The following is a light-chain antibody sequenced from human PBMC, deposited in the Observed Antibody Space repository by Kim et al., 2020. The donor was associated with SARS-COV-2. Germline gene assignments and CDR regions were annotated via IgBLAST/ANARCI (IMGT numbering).Light chain of an antibody. Sequence: EIVLTQSPATLSLSPGERATLSCRASQYIDNWLAWYQQKPGQVPRLLIYDASNRATGIPSRFSGSGSGTDFTLTISSLEPEDFAVYYCQHRRTWPLTFGQGTKLENK. CDR2: DAS. J-gene: IGKJ2*01. CDR1: QYIDNW. V-gene: IGKV3-11*01. CDR3: QHRRTWPLT.